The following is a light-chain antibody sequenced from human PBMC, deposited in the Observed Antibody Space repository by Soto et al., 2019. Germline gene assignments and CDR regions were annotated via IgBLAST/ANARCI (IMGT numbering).Light chain of an antibody. Sequence: EIVLTQSPATLSLSPGERATLSCRASQSVSTYLAWYQQKPGQAPRLLIYDASKRATGIPARFSCSGSGTDLTLTITSLEPEDFGVYYCQQRSNWPPTWTFGQGTKVEIK. CDR1: QSVSTY. CDR2: DAS. J-gene: IGKJ1*01. CDR3: QQRSNWPPTWT. V-gene: IGKV3-11*01.